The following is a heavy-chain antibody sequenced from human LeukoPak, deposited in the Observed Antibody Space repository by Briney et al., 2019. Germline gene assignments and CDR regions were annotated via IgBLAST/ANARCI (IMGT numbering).Heavy chain of an antibody. D-gene: IGHD1/OR15-1a*01. CDR2: IYWNDDK. J-gene: IGHJ5*02. CDR1: GFSLSTSGVG. Sequence: SGPTLVKPTQTLTLTCTFSGFSLSTSGVGVGWIRQPPGKALEWLALIYWNDDKLYSPSLKSRLTLTKDTSKNQVVLTVTNMDPVDTATYYCAHRRKGTLESWFGPWGQGNLVTVS. CDR3: AHRRKGTLESWFGP. V-gene: IGHV2-5*01.